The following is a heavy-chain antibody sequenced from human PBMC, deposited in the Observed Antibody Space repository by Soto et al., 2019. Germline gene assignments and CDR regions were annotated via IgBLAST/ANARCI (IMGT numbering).Heavy chain of an antibody. V-gene: IGHV3-30*03. CDR2: ILHDGSAE. Sequence: GGSLGLYCAASGVTFTSYGMHWVRQAPGKGLEWMALILHDGSAEYYADSVKGRFTISRDNSKNTLYLQMNSLRAEDTAVYYCARSRDGYSFYFYYGMDGWGQGTTVTVSS. D-gene: IGHD4-4*01. J-gene: IGHJ6*02. CDR3: ARSRDGYSFYFYYGMDG. CDR1: GVTFTSYG.